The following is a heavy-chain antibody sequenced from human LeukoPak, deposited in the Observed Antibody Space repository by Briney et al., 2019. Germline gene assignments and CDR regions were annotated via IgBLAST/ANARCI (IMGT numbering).Heavy chain of an antibody. D-gene: IGHD2-8*01. CDR1: GFTFSSYW. J-gene: IGHJ4*02. CDR2: IKQDGSEK. Sequence: GGSLRLSCAASGFTFSSYWMSWVRQAPGKGLEWVANIKQDGSEKYYVDSVKGRFTISRDNSKDSLYLQMNSLRAEDTAVYYCARALIGYYFDYWGQGTLVTVSS. V-gene: IGHV3-7*01. CDR3: ARALIGYYFDY.